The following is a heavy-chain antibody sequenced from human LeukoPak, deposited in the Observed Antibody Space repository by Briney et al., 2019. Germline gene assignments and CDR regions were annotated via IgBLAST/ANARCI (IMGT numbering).Heavy chain of an antibody. V-gene: IGHV4-38-2*02. J-gene: IGHJ6*03. Sequence: SETLSLTCAVSGYSISSCYYWGWIRQPPGKGLEWIGSIYHSGSTYYNPSLKSRVTISVDTSKNQFSLKLSSVTAADTAVYYCARDGREYCSGGSCPTHYYYYYYMDVWGKGTTVTVSS. CDR2: IYHSGST. CDR3: ARDGREYCSGGSCPTHYYYYYYMDV. D-gene: IGHD2-15*01. CDR1: GYSISSCYY.